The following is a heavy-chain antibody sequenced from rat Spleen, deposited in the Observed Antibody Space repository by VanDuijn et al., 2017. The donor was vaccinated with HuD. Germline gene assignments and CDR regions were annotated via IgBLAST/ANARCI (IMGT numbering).Heavy chain of an antibody. Sequence: EVQLVESGGGLVQPGRSLKLSCAASGFTFSNYGMAWVRQAPTKGLEWVATISYDGSSTYYRDSVKGRFTISRDNAKSTLYLQMDSLRSEDTATYYCARLDLRYWYFDFWGPGTMVTVSS. J-gene: IGHJ1*01. D-gene: IGHD1-11*01. CDR3: ARLDLRYWYFDF. V-gene: IGHV5-29*01. CDR1: GFTFSNYG. CDR2: ISYDGSST.